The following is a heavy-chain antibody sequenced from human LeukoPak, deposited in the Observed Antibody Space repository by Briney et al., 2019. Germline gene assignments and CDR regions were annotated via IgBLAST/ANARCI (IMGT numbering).Heavy chain of an antibody. D-gene: IGHD3-10*01. CDR2: INHSGST. CDR1: GFTFSDYN. CDR3: ARRYGSGSYFSRTGQNFDY. J-gene: IGHJ4*02. Sequence: GSLRLSCAASGFTFSDYNMRWIRQPPGKGLEWIGEINHSGSTNYNPSLKSRVTISVDTSKNQFSLKLSSVTAADTAVYYCARRYGSGSYFSRTGQNFDYWGQGTLVTVSS. V-gene: IGHV4-34*01.